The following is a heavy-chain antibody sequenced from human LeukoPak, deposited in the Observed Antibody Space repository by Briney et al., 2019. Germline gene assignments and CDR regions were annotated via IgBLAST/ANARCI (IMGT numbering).Heavy chain of an antibody. Sequence: GGSLRLSCAASGFTFSSYSMNWVRQAPGKGLEWVSYISSSSGSTTHYADSVKGRFTISRDNAKNALYLQMNSLRAEDTAVYYCAKALYYTSWHDPVRYWGQGTLVTVSS. CDR1: GFTFSSYS. D-gene: IGHD2-2*01. CDR3: AKALYYTSWHDPVRY. J-gene: IGHJ4*02. CDR2: ISSSSGSTT. V-gene: IGHV3-48*04.